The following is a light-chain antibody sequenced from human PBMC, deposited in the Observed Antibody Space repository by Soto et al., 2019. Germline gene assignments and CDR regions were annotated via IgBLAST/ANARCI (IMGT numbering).Light chain of an antibody. CDR3: QQYYGTPLT. CDR2: WAS. CDR1: QNILYSSNNKNY. J-gene: IGKJ3*01. Sequence: DIVMTQSPDSLAVSLGERATINCKSSQNILYSSNNKNYLAWYQQKPGQPPKLLIYWASTRESGVPDRFSGSGSGTDVTLTISRLQAEDVAVYYCQQYYGTPLTFGPGTKVDIK. V-gene: IGKV4-1*01.